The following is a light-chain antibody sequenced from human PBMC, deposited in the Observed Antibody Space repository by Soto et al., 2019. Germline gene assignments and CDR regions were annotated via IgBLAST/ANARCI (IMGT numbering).Light chain of an antibody. CDR1: QSVKIN. CDR2: GAF. V-gene: IGKV3-15*01. Sequence: EIVMTQSPATLSVSPGERTTLSCRASQSVKINLAWYQQKPGQAPRLLIYGAFTLATGIPARFSGSGSGTAFTLTISNLQSEDFAVYYCSQYNNWPSITFGEGTRVDIK. CDR3: SQYNNWPSIT. J-gene: IGKJ5*01.